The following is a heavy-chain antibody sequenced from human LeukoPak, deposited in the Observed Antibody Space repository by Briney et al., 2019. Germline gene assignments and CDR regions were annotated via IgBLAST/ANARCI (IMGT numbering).Heavy chain of an antibody. J-gene: IGHJ6*03. CDR1: GDSISSGYW. D-gene: IGHD6-13*01. V-gene: IGHV4-4*02. CDR2: IHHSGST. CDR3: ARMETGYSSSWYESDYYYYMDV. Sequence: SETLSLTCAVSGDSISSGYWWSWVRQSPGKGLEWIGEIHHSGSTNYNPSLKSRVTISVDTSKNQFSLKLSSVTAADTAVYYCARMETGYSSSWYESDYYYYMDVWGKGTTVTVSS.